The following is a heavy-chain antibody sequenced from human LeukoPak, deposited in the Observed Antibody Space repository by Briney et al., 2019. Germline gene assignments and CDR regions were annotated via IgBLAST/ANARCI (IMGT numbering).Heavy chain of an antibody. Sequence: PSGTLSLTCTVSGGSISNYYWSWVRQPPGRGLEWIGYIYYIGSTNYNPSLKNRVTISVDTSKNQFSLKLSSVTAADTAVYYCARQWTDGWFDPWGQGTLVTVSS. J-gene: IGHJ5*02. V-gene: IGHV4-59*08. CDR3: ARQWTDGWFDP. CDR2: IYYIGST. D-gene: IGHD3/OR15-3a*01. CDR1: GGSISNYY.